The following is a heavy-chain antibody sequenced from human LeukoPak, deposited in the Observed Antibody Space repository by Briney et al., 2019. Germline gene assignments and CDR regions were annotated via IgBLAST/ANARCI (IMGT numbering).Heavy chain of an antibody. CDR3: AGGYCSSTSCYMDV. D-gene: IGHD2-2*01. CDR1: GFSFNMYW. J-gene: IGHJ6*02. V-gene: IGHV3-7*01. Sequence: GGSLRLSCAASGFSFNMYWMSWVRQAPGKGPEWVATIKQDGSAKYYVDSVKGRFTISRDSPKNTLYLQMNSLRAEDTAVYYCAGGYCSSTSCYMDVWGQGTTVT. CDR2: IKQDGSAK.